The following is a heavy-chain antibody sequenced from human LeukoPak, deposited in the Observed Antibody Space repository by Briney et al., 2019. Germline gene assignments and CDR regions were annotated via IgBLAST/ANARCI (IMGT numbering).Heavy chain of an antibody. V-gene: IGHV3-30*15. CDR3: AREQSGDGWSGFDY. CDR1: GFTFRSYA. CDR2: ISDDGSRQ. Sequence: GGSLRLSCAASGFTFRSYAMHWVRQAPGKGLEWVAVISDDGSRQHYADFLEGRIAISRNNSKNTVSLQMSSLRTEDTAVYFCAREQSGDGWSGFDYWGQGTLVTVSS. D-gene: IGHD6-19*01. J-gene: IGHJ4*02.